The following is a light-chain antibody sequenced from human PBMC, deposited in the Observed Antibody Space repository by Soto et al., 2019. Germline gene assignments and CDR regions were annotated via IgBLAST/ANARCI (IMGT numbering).Light chain of an antibody. CDR3: QQYGSSPLMYT. CDR2: GAS. CDR1: QSVSSTF. V-gene: IGKV3-20*01. J-gene: IGKJ2*01. Sequence: ENVLTQSPGTLSLSPGERATLSCRASQSVSSTFLAWYQHKPGQAPRLLIYGASSRATGIPDRFSGSGSGTAFTLTISRLEPEDFAVYYCQQYGSSPLMYTFGQGTKLEIK.